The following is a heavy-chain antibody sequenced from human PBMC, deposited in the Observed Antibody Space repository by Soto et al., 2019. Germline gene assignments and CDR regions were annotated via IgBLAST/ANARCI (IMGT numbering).Heavy chain of an antibody. D-gene: IGHD3-10*01. CDR1: GGSITSGDYY. Sequence: SETLSLTCTVSGGSITSGDYYWSWIRQPPGKGLEWIGSIYYSGNTWNNPSLKSRVTISVDTSKNQFSLKLSSVTAADTAVYFCARVKYCIGTSCPGGLWFGELKFDRWGQGTLVTVSS. J-gene: IGHJ5*02. V-gene: IGHV4-30-4*01. CDR2: IYYSGNT. CDR3: ARVKYCIGTSCPGGLWFGELKFDR.